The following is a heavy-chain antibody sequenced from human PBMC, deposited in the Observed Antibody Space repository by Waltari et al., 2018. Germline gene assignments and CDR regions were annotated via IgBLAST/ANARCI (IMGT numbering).Heavy chain of an antibody. D-gene: IGHD1-1*01. CDR3: AIELEPGAYYYYYMDV. Sequence: QVQLVQSGAEVKKPGSSVKVSCQASGGTFSSYAISWVRQAPGQGLEWMGGIIPIFGTANYAQKFQGRVTITADESTSTAYMELSSLRSEDTAVYYCAIELEPGAYYYYYMDVWGKGTTVTISS. V-gene: IGHV1-69*12. CDR1: GGTFSSYA. J-gene: IGHJ6*03. CDR2: IIPIFGTA.